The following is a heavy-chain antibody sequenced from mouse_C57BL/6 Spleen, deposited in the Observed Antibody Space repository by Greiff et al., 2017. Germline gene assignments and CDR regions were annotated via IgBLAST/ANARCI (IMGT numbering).Heavy chain of an antibody. Sequence: EVKVVESEGGLVQPGSSMKLSCTASGFTFSDYYMAWVRQVPEKGLEWVANINYDGSSTYYLDSLKSRFIISRDNAKNILYLQMSSLKSEDTATYYCARAGYYGKYFDYWGQGTTLTVSS. J-gene: IGHJ2*01. V-gene: IGHV5-16*01. CDR1: GFTFSDYY. D-gene: IGHD2-1*01. CDR2: INYDGSST. CDR3: ARAGYYGKYFDY.